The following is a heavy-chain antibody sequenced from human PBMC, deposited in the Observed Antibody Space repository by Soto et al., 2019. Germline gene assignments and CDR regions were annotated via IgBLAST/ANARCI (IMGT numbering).Heavy chain of an antibody. CDR2: VYHTGAT. Sequence: SETLSLTCTVSGASISSSYWSWIRQSPERGLEWIAYVYHTGATNYNPSLKSRVTVSIDTSKNQFSLKLSSMTAADTAVYYCARTYCSGGSCYSSAPNHFDFWGQGALVTVSS. CDR3: ARTYCSGGSCYSSAPNHFDF. V-gene: IGHV4-59*01. CDR1: GASISSSY. J-gene: IGHJ4*02. D-gene: IGHD2-15*01.